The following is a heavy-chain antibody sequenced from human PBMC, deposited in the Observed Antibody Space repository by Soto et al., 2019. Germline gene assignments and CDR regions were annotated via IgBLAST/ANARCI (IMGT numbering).Heavy chain of an antibody. CDR3: ASLITMIVVVPPP. CDR1: VFTCSSYE. J-gene: IGHJ5*02. D-gene: IGHD3-22*01. CDR2: ISSSGSTI. Sequence: SLRLSCAASVFTCSSYEMNWFRQAPGKGLEWVSYISSSGSTIYYADSVKGRFTISRDNAKNSLYLQMNSLRAEDTTVYYCASLITMIVVVPPPWGQGTLVTSPQ. V-gene: IGHV3-48*03.